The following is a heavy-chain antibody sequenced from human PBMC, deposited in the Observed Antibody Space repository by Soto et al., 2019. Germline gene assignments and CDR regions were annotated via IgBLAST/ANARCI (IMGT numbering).Heavy chain of an antibody. Sequence: GGSLRLSCAASGFTFSSYGMHWVRQAPGKGLEWVAVIASDGSHEYYADSVKGRLTISRDNAKNSLYLQMNSLRDEDTAVYYCARALALTETGYSTRYYFDYWGQGTLVTVSS. D-gene: IGHD1-26*01. V-gene: IGHV3-30*03. CDR2: IASDGSHE. CDR1: GFTFSSYG. J-gene: IGHJ4*02. CDR3: ARALALTETGYSTRYYFDY.